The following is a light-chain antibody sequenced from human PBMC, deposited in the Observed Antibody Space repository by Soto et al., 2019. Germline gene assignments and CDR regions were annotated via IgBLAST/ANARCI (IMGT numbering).Light chain of an antibody. CDR3: QVWGSNADPYVL. J-gene: IGLJ3*02. Sequence: SYELTQPPSVSVAPGKTARITCGGNNIGGKSVHWYQLKPGQAPVLIIYNDGDRPSGIPERFSGSNSGNTATLTVSWVEAGDEADYYGQVWGSNADPYVLFGGGTKLTVL. CDR2: NDG. CDR1: NIGGKS. V-gene: IGLV3-21*04.